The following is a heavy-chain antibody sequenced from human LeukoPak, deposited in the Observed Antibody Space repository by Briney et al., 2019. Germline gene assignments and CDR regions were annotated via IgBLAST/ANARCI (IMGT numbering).Heavy chain of an antibody. CDR2: INHSGST. CDR1: GFTFSSYA. D-gene: IGHD3-10*01. V-gene: IGHV4-34*01. J-gene: IGHJ4*02. Sequence: GSLRLSCAASGFTFSSYAMSWVRQPPGKGLEWIGEINHSGSTNYNPSLKSRATISVGTSKNQFSLKLSSVTAADTAVYYCARAGSYYYGSGRHPYYFDYWGQGTLVTVSS. CDR3: ARAGSYYYGSGRHPYYFDY.